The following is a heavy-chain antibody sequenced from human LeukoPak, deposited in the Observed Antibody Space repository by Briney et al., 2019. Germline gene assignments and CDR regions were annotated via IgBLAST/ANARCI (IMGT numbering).Heavy chain of an antibody. CDR2: IKSNPDGGTA. J-gene: IGHJ4*02. D-gene: IGHD3-3*01. CDR1: GFIFRNAL. CDR3: TTLSYDVHY. V-gene: IGHV3-15*01. Sequence: GGSLRLSCGASGFIFRNALMTWVRQAPGKGLEWVGRIKSNPDGGTADYGAAVKGRFTISRDDSRNMLYLQLRNLRAEDTAVYYCTTLSYDVHYWGRGTLVTVSS.